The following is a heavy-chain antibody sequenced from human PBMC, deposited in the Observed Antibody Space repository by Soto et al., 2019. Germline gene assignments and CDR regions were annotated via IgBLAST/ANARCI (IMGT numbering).Heavy chain of an antibody. CDR3: ARAKHSSSWYHLEY. J-gene: IGHJ4*02. CDR1: GGSISSYY. V-gene: IGHV4-59*01. D-gene: IGHD6-13*01. Sequence: PSETLSLTCTVAGGSISSYYWSWIRQPPGKGLEWIGYIYYSGSTNYNPTLRSRVTISVDTSKNQFSLKLSSVTAADTAVYYCARAKHSSSWYHLEYWGQGTLVTVSS. CDR2: IYYSGST.